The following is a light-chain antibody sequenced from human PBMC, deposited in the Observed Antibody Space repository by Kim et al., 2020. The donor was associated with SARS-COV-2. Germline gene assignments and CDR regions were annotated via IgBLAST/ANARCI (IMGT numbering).Light chain of an antibody. V-gene: IGLV2-14*03. CDR3: SSCTSSSTLV. CDR1: SSDVSSYKY. CDR2: DVS. Sequence: GQSNTISSTGSSSDVSSYKYVAWYQHRPGKAPKLMIYDVSNRPSGVSNRFSGSKSGNTASLTISGLQAEDEADYYCSSCTSSSTLVFGGGTKLTVL. J-gene: IGLJ2*01.